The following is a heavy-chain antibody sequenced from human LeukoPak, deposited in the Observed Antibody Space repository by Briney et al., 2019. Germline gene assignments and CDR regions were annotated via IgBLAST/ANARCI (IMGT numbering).Heavy chain of an antibody. CDR2: INHSGST. CDR3: ARGEEAAAGTGIWFDP. J-gene: IGHJ5*02. V-gene: IGHV4-34*01. D-gene: IGHD6-13*01. CDR1: GGSFSGYY. Sequence: PSETLSLTCAVYGGSFSGYYWGWIRPPPGKGLEWIGEINHSGSTNYNPSLKSRVTISVDTSKNQISLKLSSVTAADTAVYYCARGEEAAAGTGIWFDPWGQGTLVTVSS.